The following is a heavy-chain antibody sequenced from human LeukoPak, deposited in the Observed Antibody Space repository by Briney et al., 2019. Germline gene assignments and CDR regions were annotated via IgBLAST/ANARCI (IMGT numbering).Heavy chain of an antibody. CDR2: IYYSGST. J-gene: IGHJ4*02. V-gene: IGHV4-39*07. D-gene: IGHD6-13*01. Sequence: SETLSLTCTVSGGSISSSSYYWGWIRQPPGKGLEWIGSIYYSGSTYYNPSLKSRVTISVDTSKNQFSLKLSSVTAADTAVYYCARGRSYRRIAAAGKPLDYWGQGTLVTVSS. CDR1: GGSISSSSYY. CDR3: ARGRSYRRIAAAGKPLDY.